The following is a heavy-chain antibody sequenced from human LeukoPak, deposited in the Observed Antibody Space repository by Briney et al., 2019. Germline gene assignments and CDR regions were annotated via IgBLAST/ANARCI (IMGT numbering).Heavy chain of an antibody. V-gene: IGHV3-33*01. D-gene: IGHD1-1*01. CDR1: GFIFSDYG. J-gene: IGHJ4*02. CDR2: TRFDGSIK. Sequence: GGSLRLSYAVSGFIFSDYGFHWVRQAPGKGLEWVAVTRFDGSIKQYADSVKGRFTISRDGSKNTLYLQMNFLKSEDTAVYYCARWGGTRQYYFDYWGQGTLVTVSS. CDR3: ARWGGTRQYYFDY.